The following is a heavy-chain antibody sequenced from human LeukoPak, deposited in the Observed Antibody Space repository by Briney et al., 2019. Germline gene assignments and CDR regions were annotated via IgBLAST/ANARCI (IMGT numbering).Heavy chain of an antibody. CDR1: GFTFSSYA. V-gene: IGHV3-23*01. Sequence: PGGSLRLSCAASGFTFSSYAMSWVRQAPGKGLEWVSAISGSGGSTYYADSVKGRFTISRDNSKNTLYLQMNSLRAEDTAVYYCAKGPLWLQLQPLHYWGQGTLVTVSS. D-gene: IGHD5-24*01. CDR3: AKGPLWLQLQPLHY. CDR2: ISGSGGST. J-gene: IGHJ4*02.